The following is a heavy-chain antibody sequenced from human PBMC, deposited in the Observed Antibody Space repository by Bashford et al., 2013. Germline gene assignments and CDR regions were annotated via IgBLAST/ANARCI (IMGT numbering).Heavy chain of an antibody. CDR1: GFIVSANY. J-gene: IGHJ2*01. CDR2: IYRDGTT. CDR3: ARKGFHYDTSGYLDWYFDL. D-gene: IGHD3-22*01. V-gene: IGHV3-53*01. Sequence: GGSLRLSCAASGFIVSANYMTWVRQAPGKGLEWVSIIYRDGTTYNADFVKGRFTISRDTSKNTLSLQMNSLRAEDTAVYHCARKGFHYDTSGYLDWYFDLWGRGTLVTVSS.